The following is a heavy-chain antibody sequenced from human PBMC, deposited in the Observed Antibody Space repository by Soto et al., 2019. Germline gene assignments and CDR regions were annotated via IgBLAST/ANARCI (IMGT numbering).Heavy chain of an antibody. V-gene: IGHV5-10-1*01. J-gene: IGHJ3*02. CDR1: GYSFTSYW. D-gene: IGHD3-22*01. CDR3: ARQSGYYYGGAFDI. Sequence: PXEFLKISIKGAGYSFTSYWISWVRQIPGKGLEWMGRIDPSDSYTNYSPSFQGHVTISADKSISTAYLQWSSLKASDTAMYYCARQSGYYYGGAFDIWGQGTMVTVSS. CDR2: IDPSDSYT.